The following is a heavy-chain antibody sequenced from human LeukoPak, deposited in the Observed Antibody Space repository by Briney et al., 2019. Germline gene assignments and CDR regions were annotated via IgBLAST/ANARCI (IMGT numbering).Heavy chain of an antibody. CDR3: ARSPQDWYYFDY. V-gene: IGHV1-18*01. J-gene: IGHJ4*02. Sequence: ASVKVSCKASGYTFTSYGISWVRRAPGQGLEWMGWISAYNGNTNYAQKLQGRVTMTTDTSTSTAYMELRSLRSDDTAVYYCARSPQDWYYFDYWGQGTLVTVSS. CDR2: ISAYNGNT. CDR1: GYTFTSYG. D-gene: IGHD3-9*01.